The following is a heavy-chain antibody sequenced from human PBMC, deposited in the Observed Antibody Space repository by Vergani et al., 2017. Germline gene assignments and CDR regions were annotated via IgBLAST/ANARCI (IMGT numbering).Heavy chain of an antibody. V-gene: IGHV3-30*18. D-gene: IGHD3-10*01. CDR1: GFSFSSHA. J-gene: IGHJ6*03. CDR3: AKAGSVTSGSLQYNFYMDV. Sequence: QVQLAESGGGRVQPGRSLRLSCAASGFSFSSHAIHWVRQAPGKGLEWVAVISNDENKKYYADSVKGRFTISRDNSKNTLDLQMNSLRTQDTAVYYCAKAGSVTSGSLQYNFYMDVWGKGTTVTVS. CDR2: ISNDENKK.